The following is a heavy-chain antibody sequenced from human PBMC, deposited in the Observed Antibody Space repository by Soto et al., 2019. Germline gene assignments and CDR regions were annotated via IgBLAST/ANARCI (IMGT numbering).Heavy chain of an antibody. Sequence: GGSLRLSCAASGFTFDDYAMHWVRQAPGKGLEWVSGISWNSGSIGYADSVKGRFTISRDNAKNSLYLQMNSLRAEDTALYYCAKDESPIKGPHCTNAVCYTLTPTIFHAFDIWGQGTMVTVSS. V-gene: IGHV3-9*01. D-gene: IGHD2-8*01. CDR3: AKDESPIKGPHCTNAVCYTLTPTIFHAFDI. CDR2: ISWNSGSI. J-gene: IGHJ3*02. CDR1: GFTFDDYA.